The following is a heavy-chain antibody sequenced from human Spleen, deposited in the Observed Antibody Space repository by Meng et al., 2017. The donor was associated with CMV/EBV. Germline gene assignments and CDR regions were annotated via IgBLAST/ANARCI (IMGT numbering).Heavy chain of an antibody. CDR1: GGSFSGYY. CDR2: INHSGST. D-gene: IGHD6-13*01. J-gene: IGHJ5*02. Sequence: QGQLQQWGGGLLKPSEPLSSTCAVYGGSFSGYYWSWIRQPPGKGLEWIGEINHSGSTNYNPSLKSRVTISVDTSKNQFSLKLSSVTAADTAVYYCARGGKQQGWFDPWGQGTLVTVSS. CDR3: ARGGKQQGWFDP. V-gene: IGHV4-34*01.